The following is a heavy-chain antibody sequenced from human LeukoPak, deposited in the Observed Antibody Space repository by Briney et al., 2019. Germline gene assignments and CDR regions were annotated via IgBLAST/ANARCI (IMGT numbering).Heavy chain of an antibody. J-gene: IGHJ4*02. Sequence: GGSLRLSCAASGFTFSSYSMNWVRQAPGKGLEWVSSISSSSSYIYYADSVKGRFTISRDNAKNSLYLQMNSLRAEDTAVYYCARGYDFWSGYPPNPHFDYWGQGTLVTVSS. CDR1: GFTFSSYS. CDR3: ARGYDFWSGYPPNPHFDY. D-gene: IGHD3-3*01. V-gene: IGHV3-21*01. CDR2: ISSSSSYI.